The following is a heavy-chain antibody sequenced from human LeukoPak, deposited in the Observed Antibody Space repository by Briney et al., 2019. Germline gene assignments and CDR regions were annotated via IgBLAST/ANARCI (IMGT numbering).Heavy chain of an antibody. V-gene: IGHV1-8*02. CDR2: MNPNSGNT. J-gene: IGHJ4*02. Sequence: ASVKVSCKASGYTFTGYYIHWVRQATGQGLEWMGWMNPNSGNTGYAQKFQGRVTMTRSTSISTAYMELSSLRFEDTAVYYCTRSVRNGHIDYWGQGTLVTVSS. CDR1: GYTFTGYY. D-gene: IGHD2-21*01. CDR3: TRSVRNGHIDY.